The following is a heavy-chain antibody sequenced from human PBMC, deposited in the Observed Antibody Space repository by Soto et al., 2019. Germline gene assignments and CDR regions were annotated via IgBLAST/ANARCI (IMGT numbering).Heavy chain of an antibody. CDR3: ARDQEVDYADFGGTDYYYGMDV. V-gene: IGHV4-31*03. CDR1: GDSITSGGYY. J-gene: IGHJ6*02. D-gene: IGHD4-17*01. Sequence: LSLTCTVSGDSITSGGYYWTWIRQFPGKGLEWIGYIYHSGNAYYNPSLESRVTISVDTSKNQFSVKLSSVTAADTAVYYCARDQEVDYADFGGTDYYYGMDVWGQGTTVTVSS. CDR2: IYHSGNA.